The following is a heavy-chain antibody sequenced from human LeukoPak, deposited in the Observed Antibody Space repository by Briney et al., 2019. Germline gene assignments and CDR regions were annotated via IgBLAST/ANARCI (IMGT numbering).Heavy chain of an antibody. CDR2: INPSGGST. CDR3: ARARIAAAGIYY. D-gene: IGHD6-13*01. J-gene: IGHJ4*02. Sequence: GASVKVSCKASGYTFTSYYMHWVRQAPGQGLEWMGIINPSGGSTTYAQKFQGRVTMTRDTSTSTVYMELSSLRSKDTAVYYCARARIAAAGIYYWGQGTLVTVSS. V-gene: IGHV1-46*01. CDR1: GYTFTSYY.